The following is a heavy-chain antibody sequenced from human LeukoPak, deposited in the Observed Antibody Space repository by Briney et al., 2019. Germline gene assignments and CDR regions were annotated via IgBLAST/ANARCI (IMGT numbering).Heavy chain of an antibody. J-gene: IGHJ4*02. CDR2: ISNDGSHK. CDR3: ARDPNRLADYGGDYFDH. D-gene: IGHD4-23*01. Sequence: GGSLRLSCAASGFPFSSYSMPWVRQAPGNGLEWVAVISNDGSHKYYADSVKGRFIISRDNSKNTLSLQMNTLRPDDTAVFYCARDPNRLADYGGDYFDHWGQGTLVTVSS. V-gene: IGHV3-30*04. CDR1: GFPFSSYS.